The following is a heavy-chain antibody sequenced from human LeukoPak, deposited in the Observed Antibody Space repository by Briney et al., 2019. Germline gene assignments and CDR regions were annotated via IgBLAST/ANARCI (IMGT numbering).Heavy chain of an antibody. D-gene: IGHD5-12*01. CDR3: XXXXXMDIVATPKYYFDY. Sequence: ASVKVSCKASGYTFTGYYMHWVRQAPGQGLEWMGWINPNSGGTNYAQKFQGRVTMTRDTSVSTAYMELSRLRSDDTAVYYCXXXXXMDIVATPKYYFDYWGQGTLVTVSS. J-gene: IGHJ4*02. V-gene: IGHV1-2*02. CDR1: GYTFTGYY. CDR2: INPNSGGT.